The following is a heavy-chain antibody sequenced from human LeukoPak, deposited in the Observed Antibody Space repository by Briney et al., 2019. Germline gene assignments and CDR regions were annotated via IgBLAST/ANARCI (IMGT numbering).Heavy chain of an antibody. Sequence: PGGSLRLSCAASGFTFSSYEMNWVRQAPGKGLEWVSYISSSGSTIYYADSVKGRFTISRDNAKNSLYLQMNSLRAEDTAVYYCARGRRRSITMIVVVTPGFDYWGQGTLVTVSS. D-gene: IGHD3-22*01. V-gene: IGHV3-48*03. CDR2: ISSSGSTI. J-gene: IGHJ4*02. CDR1: GFTFSSYE. CDR3: ARGRRRSITMIVVVTPGFDY.